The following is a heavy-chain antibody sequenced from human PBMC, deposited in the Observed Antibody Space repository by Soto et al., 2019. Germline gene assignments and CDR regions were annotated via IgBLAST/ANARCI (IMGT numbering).Heavy chain of an antibody. J-gene: IGHJ4*02. CDR1: GFTFSSYG. CDR2: ISYDGSNK. CDR3: AKLKTGTTWDYLDY. V-gene: IGHV3-30*18. D-gene: IGHD1-1*01. Sequence: QVQLVESGGGVVQPGRSLRLSCAASGFTFSSYGMHWVRQAPGKGLEWVAVISYDGSNKYYADSVKGRFTISRDNSKNTLYLQMNSLRAEDTAVYYCAKLKTGTTWDYLDYWGQGTLVTVSS.